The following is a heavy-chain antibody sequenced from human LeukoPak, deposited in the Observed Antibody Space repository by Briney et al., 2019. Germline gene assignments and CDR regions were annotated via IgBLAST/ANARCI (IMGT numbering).Heavy chain of an antibody. CDR2: IHYRGTT. Sequence: SETLSLTCSVSGASINSYYWNWIRQSPGKGLEWLGNIHYRGTTNYNPSLKSRVTLSLDSSKSQFALKVTSVTAADTAVYYCARDEFGDFQGFDYWGQGTRVTVSS. CDR1: GASINSYY. CDR3: ARDEFGDFQGFDY. D-gene: IGHD4-17*01. J-gene: IGHJ4*02. V-gene: IGHV4-59*13.